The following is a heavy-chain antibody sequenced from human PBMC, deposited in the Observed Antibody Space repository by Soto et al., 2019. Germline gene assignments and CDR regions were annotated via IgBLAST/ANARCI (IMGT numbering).Heavy chain of an antibody. D-gene: IGHD2-2*01. V-gene: IGHV1-8*01. Sequence: ASVKVSCKASGYTFTSYDINWVRQATGQGLEWMGWMNPDSGNTGYAQKFQGRVTMTRNTSISTAYMELSSLRSEDTAVYYCARAAEGYCSSTSCYGGGGYYYYYTDVWGKGTTVTVSS. CDR1: GYTFTSYD. J-gene: IGHJ6*03. CDR3: ARAAEGYCSSTSCYGGGGYYYYYTDV. CDR2: MNPDSGNT.